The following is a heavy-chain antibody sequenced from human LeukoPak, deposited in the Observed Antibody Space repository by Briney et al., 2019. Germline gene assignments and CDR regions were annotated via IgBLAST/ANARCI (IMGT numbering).Heavy chain of an antibody. D-gene: IGHD1-7*01. Sequence: GSSVKVSFKPSGYTFTSYGISWVRQAPGPALEWMGWISAYNGNTNYAQKLQGRATMNTDTSTSTAYMELRSLRSDDTAVYYCATGGLELRRDFDYWGQGTLVTVSS. CDR1: GYTFTSYG. V-gene: IGHV1-18*01. CDR3: ATGGLELRRDFDY. CDR2: ISAYNGNT. J-gene: IGHJ4*02.